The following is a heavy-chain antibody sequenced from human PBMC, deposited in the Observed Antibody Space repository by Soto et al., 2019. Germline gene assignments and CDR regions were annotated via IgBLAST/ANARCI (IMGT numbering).Heavy chain of an antibody. J-gene: IGHJ4*02. CDR2: IYYSGST. V-gene: IGHV4-31*03. Sequence: SETLSLTCTVSGGSISSGGYYWSWIRQHPGKGLEWIGYIYYSGSTYYNPSLKSRVTISVDTSKNQFSLKLSSVTAADTAVYYCARLITMVRGVFYYFDYWGQGTPVTVSS. CDR1: GGSISSGGYY. D-gene: IGHD3-10*01. CDR3: ARLITMVRGVFYYFDY.